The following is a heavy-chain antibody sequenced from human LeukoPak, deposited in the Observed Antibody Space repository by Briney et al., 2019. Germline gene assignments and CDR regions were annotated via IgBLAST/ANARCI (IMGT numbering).Heavy chain of an antibody. CDR2: INSDGTSS. Sequence: GGSLRLSCAASGFTFSSYWMHWVRQAPGKGLVWVTRINSDGTSSSYADSVKGRFTISRDNGKKTLYLQMNSLRAEDTAVYYCAREYGSGSYDYWGQGTLVTVSS. CDR3: AREYGSGSYDY. J-gene: IGHJ4*02. V-gene: IGHV3-74*01. D-gene: IGHD3-10*01. CDR1: GFTFSSYW.